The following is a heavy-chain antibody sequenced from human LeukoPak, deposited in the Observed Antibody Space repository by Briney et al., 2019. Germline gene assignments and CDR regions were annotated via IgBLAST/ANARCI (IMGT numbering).Heavy chain of an antibody. CDR2: ISYDGSNK. V-gene: IGHV3-30*14. Sequence: GGSLRLSCAASGFTFSSYAMHWVRQAPGKGLEWVAVISYDGSNKYYADSVKGRFTISRDNSKNTLYLQMNSLRAEDTAVYYCARGTVAVAGTVGEYFDYWGQGTLVTVSS. CDR1: GFTFSSYA. D-gene: IGHD6-19*01. CDR3: ARGTVAVAGTVGEYFDY. J-gene: IGHJ4*02.